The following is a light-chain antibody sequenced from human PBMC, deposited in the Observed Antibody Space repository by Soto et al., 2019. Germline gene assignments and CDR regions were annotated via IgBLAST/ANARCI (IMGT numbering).Light chain of an antibody. Sequence: QSALTQPRSVSGSPGQSVTISGTGTSSDVGDYNYVSWYQQHPGKAPKLMIYDVNKRPSGVPDRFSGSKSGNTASLTISGLQAEDEADYYCCSYAGSYTLWVFGGGTKLTVL. CDR3: CSYAGSYTLWV. V-gene: IGLV2-11*01. CDR1: SSDVGDYNY. J-gene: IGLJ3*02. CDR2: DVN.